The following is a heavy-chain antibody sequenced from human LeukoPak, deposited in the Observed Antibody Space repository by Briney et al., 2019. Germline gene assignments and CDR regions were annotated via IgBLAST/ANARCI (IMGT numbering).Heavy chain of an antibody. Sequence: ASVKVSCKASGYTFTSYGISWVRQAPGQGLEWMGWISAYNGNTNYAQKLQGRVTMTTDTSTSTAYMELRSLRSDDTAVYYCARDLVSMVQYYYGSGSYYNRLDYWGQGTLVTVSS. V-gene: IGHV1-18*01. D-gene: IGHD3-10*01. CDR1: GYTFTSYG. CDR3: ARDLVSMVQYYYGSGSYYNRLDY. CDR2: ISAYNGNT. J-gene: IGHJ4*02.